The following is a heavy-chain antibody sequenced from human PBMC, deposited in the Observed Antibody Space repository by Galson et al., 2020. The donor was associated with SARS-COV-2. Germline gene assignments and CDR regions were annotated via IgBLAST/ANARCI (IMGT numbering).Heavy chain of an antibody. V-gene: IGHV3-30*04. CDR1: GFTFSSYA. CDR2: ISYDGSNK. Sequence: GGSLRLSCAASGFTFSSYAMHWVRQAPGKGLEWVAVISYDGSNKYYADSVKGRFTISRDNSKNTLYLQMNSLRPEDTAVYYCAGSQGFGEMMALDVWGRGTTVTISS. CDR3: AGSQGFGEMMALDV. J-gene: IGHJ6*04. D-gene: IGHD3-10*01.